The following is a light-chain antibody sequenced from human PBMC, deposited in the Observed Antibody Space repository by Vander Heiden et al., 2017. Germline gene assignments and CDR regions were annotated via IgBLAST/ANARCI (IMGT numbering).Light chain of an antibody. CDR3: QQSYSTPLT. V-gene: IGKV1-39*01. J-gene: IGKJ4*01. Sequence: SPSSLSASVGDRVTITCRASQSISSYLNWYQQKQGKAPKLLIYAASSLQSGVPSRFSGSGSGTDFTLTISSLQPEDFATYYCQQSYSTPLTFGGGTKVEIK. CDR1: QSISSY. CDR2: AAS.